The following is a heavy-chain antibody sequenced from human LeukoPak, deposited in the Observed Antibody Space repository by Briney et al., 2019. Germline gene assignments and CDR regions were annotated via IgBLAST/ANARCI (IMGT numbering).Heavy chain of an antibody. CDR2: IQAGGDEY. V-gene: IGHV3-30*02. CDR3: ARDTPGYGGDDFDY. CDR1: GFTFNTYG. Sequence: GGSLRLSCAASGFTFNTYGMRWVRQAPGKGLEWMTFIQAGGDEYYYAESVKGRFTVSRDNSKNTLYLQMNSLRPEDTAVYYCARDTPGYGGDDFDYWGQGALVTVSS. J-gene: IGHJ4*02. D-gene: IGHD4-23*01.